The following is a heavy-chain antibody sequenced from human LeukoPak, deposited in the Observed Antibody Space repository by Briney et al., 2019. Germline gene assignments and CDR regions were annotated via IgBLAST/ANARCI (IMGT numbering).Heavy chain of an antibody. CDR1: GYTFTGYY. CDR3: ARDQGGTSFYYYYMDV. D-gene: IGHD3-3*01. CDR2: INPNSGGT. V-gene: IGHV1-2*02. Sequence: ASVKVSCKASGYTFTGYYMHWVRQAPGQGLEWMGWINPNSGGTNYAQKFQGRVTMTRDTSISTAYMELSRLRSDDTAVYYCARDQGGTSFYYYYMDVRGKGTTVTVSS. J-gene: IGHJ6*03.